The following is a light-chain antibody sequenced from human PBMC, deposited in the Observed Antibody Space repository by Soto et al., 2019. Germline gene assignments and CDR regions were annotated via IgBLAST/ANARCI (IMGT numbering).Light chain of an antibody. CDR1: QSVSSY. CDR2: AAS. Sequence: EIVLTQSPATLSLSPGERATLSCRASQSVSSYLAWYQQKPGQAPRLLIYAASTLQSGVPSRFSGSGSGTDFTLTISSLQPEDFATYYCQQLNSYPPSTFGVGTKVEIK. V-gene: IGKV3-11*01. J-gene: IGKJ4*02. CDR3: QQLNSYPPST.